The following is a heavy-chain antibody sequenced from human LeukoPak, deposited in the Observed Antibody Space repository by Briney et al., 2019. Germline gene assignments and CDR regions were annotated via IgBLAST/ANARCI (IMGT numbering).Heavy chain of an antibody. CDR1: GGSISSSNW. CDR3: VRSTPGYSSGWPLDY. D-gene: IGHD6-19*01. Sequence: KPSGTLSLTCAVSGGSISSSNWWSWVRQPPGKGLEWIGEIYHSGSSNYNPSLKSRVTISVDKSKNHFSLKLSSVTAADTAVYYCVRSTPGYSSGWPLDYWGQGTLVTVSS. CDR2: IYHSGSS. V-gene: IGHV4-4*02. J-gene: IGHJ4*02.